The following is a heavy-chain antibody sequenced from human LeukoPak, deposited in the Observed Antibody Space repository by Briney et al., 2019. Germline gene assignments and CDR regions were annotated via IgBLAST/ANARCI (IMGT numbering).Heavy chain of an antibody. CDR3: ARDMHCTNGVCDNWFDP. Sequence: TGGSLRLSCAASGFTVSSNYMSWVHQAPGKGLEWVSVIYSGGSTYYADSVKGRFTISRDNSKNTLYLQMNSLRAEDTAVYYCARDMHCTNGVCDNWFDPWGQGTLVTVSS. CDR1: GFTVSSNY. D-gene: IGHD2-8*01. CDR2: IYSGGST. V-gene: IGHV3-66*01. J-gene: IGHJ5*02.